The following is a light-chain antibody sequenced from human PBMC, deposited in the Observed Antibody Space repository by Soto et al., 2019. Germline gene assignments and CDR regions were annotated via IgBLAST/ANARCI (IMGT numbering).Light chain of an antibody. Sequence: EVVLTQSPATLSSSPGEGDTHSCRASQSVSSYLAWYQQKPGQVPRLLIHDASNRATGIPARFSGSGSGTDFTLTISSLEPEDFAVYYCQQYSNWPLSFGQGTRLEIK. J-gene: IGKJ5*01. CDR1: QSVSSY. CDR2: DAS. CDR3: QQYSNWPLS. V-gene: IGKV3-11*01.